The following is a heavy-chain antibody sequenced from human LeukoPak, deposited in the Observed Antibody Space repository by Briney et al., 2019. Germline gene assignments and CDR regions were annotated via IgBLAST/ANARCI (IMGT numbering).Heavy chain of an antibody. CDR2: IKQDGSEK. J-gene: IGHJ4*02. D-gene: IGHD3-3*01. Sequence: GGSLRLSCAASGFTFSSYWMSWVRQAPGKGLEWVANIKQDGSEKYYEDSVKGRFTISRDNAKNSLYLQMNSPRADDTAVYYCARAHYDFNFDYWGQGTLVTVSS. CDR3: ARAHYDFNFDY. V-gene: IGHV3-7*01. CDR1: GFTFSSYW.